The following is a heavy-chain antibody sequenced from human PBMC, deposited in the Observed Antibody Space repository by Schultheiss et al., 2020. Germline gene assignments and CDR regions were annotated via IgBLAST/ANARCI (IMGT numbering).Heavy chain of an antibody. J-gene: IGHJ4*02. Sequence: SETLSLTCTVSGGSIRSSFWSWIRQPPGKGLEWIGYIYYSGSTNYNPSLKSRVTISVDRSKNQFSLKLSSVTAADTAVYYCARGRRGPNPFDYWGQGTLVTVSS. D-gene: IGHD3-10*01. V-gene: IGHV4-59*01. CDR2: IYYSGST. CDR3: ARGRRGPNPFDY. CDR1: GGSIRSSF.